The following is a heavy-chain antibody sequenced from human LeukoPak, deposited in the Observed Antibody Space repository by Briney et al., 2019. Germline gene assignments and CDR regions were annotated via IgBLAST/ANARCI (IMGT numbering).Heavy chain of an antibody. J-gene: IGHJ4*02. Sequence: GGSLRFSCSVSGFTFSTYVMHWVRQAPGKGLEYVSAISSNGDNTYYADSVKGRFTISRDNSKNTLYLQMSRLRADDTAVYYCVRGTGYWGQGTLVTVSS. CDR3: VRGTGY. CDR2: ISSNGDNT. CDR1: GFTFSTYV. V-gene: IGHV3-64D*06.